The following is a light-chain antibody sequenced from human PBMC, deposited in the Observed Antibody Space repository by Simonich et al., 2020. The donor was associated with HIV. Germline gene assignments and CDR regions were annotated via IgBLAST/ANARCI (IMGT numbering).Light chain of an antibody. CDR3: QQYYSIPPT. CDR2: WAS. Sequence: DIVMTQSPDSLAVSLGERATIHCKSSQRVLYSSNNKNYLAWYQQKPGQPPKLLIYWASTREAGVPDRFSGSGSGTDFTLTISSLQAEDVAVYYCQQYYSIPPTFGPGTKVDIK. V-gene: IGKV4-1*01. CDR1: QRVLYSSNNKNY. J-gene: IGKJ3*01.